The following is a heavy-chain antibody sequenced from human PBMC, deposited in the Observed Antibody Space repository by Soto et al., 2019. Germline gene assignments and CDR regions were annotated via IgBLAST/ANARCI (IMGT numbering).Heavy chain of an antibody. D-gene: IGHD5-18*01. CDR2: INPSGGST. CDR1: GYTFTSYY. J-gene: IGHJ6*02. Sequence: ASVKVSCKASGYTFTSYYMHWVRQAPGQGLEWMGIINPSGGSTSYAQKFQGRVTMTRDTSTSTVYMELSSLRSEDTAVYYCARDPRVDTAMVGWGSYGMDAWGQGTTVTVSS. CDR3: ARDPRVDTAMVGWGSYGMDA. V-gene: IGHV1-46*01.